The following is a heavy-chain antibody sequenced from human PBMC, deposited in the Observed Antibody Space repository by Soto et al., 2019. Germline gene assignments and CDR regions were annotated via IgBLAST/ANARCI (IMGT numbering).Heavy chain of an antibody. Sequence: QVQLVESGGGVVQSGRSLRLSCAASGFTFSSYAVHWVRQAPGKGLEWVAVISYDGTNTYYTESVKGRFTISRDNAKKTVYLQMNGLRAEDTAVYYCARDADMVVVTPGTGGGSLDNWGQGTMVTVSA. CDR3: ARDADMVVVTPGTGGGSLDN. CDR1: GFTFSSYA. V-gene: IGHV3-30*04. CDR2: ISYDGTNT. J-gene: IGHJ3*01. D-gene: IGHD2-15*01.